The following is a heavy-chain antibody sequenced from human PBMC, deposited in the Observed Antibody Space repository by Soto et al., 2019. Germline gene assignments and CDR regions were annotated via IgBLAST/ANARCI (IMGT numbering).Heavy chain of an antibody. V-gene: IGHV1-2*04. CDR3: TRGVGTSWFDP. J-gene: IGHJ5*01. Sequence: QVQLVQSGAEVEEPGASVRVSCKTSGYTFTDPYIPWVRQAPGQGLEWIGWINSNTGGTNYAQKFRGWVTMTRDTSIRTAYMELSRLTSDDTAVYYCTRGVGTSWFDPWGQGSLVTVSS. D-gene: IGHD2-2*01. CDR1: GYTFTDPY. CDR2: INSNTGGT.